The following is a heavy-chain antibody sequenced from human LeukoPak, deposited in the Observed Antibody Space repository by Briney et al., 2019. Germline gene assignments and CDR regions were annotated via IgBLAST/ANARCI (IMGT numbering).Heavy chain of an antibody. Sequence: GGSLRLSCAASGFTFSSYGMHWVRQAPGKGLEWVAVISYDGSNKYYADSVKGRFTISRDNSKNTLYLQMNSLRAEDTAVYYCAKDAKDDYSTPIDYWGQGTLVTVSS. V-gene: IGHV3-30*18. D-gene: IGHD4-11*01. J-gene: IGHJ4*02. CDR3: AKDAKDDYSTPIDY. CDR2: ISYDGSNK. CDR1: GFTFSSYG.